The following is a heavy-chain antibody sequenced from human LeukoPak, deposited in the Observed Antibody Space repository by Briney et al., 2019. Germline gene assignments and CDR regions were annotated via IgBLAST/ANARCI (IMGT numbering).Heavy chain of an antibody. D-gene: IGHD2-15*01. CDR1: GGSISSYY. Sequence: SETLSLTCTVSGGSISSYYWSWIRQPPGKGLEWIGYIYYSGSTNYNPSLKSRVTMSVDTSKNQFSLKLSSVTAADTAVYYCARDMYCSGGSCSDYNWFDPWGQGTLVTVSS. V-gene: IGHV4-59*12. CDR2: IYYSGST. CDR3: ARDMYCSGGSCSDYNWFDP. J-gene: IGHJ5*02.